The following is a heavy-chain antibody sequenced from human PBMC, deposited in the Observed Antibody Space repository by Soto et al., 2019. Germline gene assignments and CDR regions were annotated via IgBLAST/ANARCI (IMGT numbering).Heavy chain of an antibody. CDR1: GVPIRSGGYS. Sequence: PSETLSLTCAVSGVPIRSGGYSWSWIRQPPGKGLEWIGEAHHSGRTNYNPSLKSRVTISVDKSKNHFSLKLTSVTAADTAVYYCARSEATVLDYWGQGTLVTVSS. D-gene: IGHD4-17*01. J-gene: IGHJ4*02. CDR2: AHHSGRT. CDR3: ARSEATVLDY. V-gene: IGHV4-30-2*01.